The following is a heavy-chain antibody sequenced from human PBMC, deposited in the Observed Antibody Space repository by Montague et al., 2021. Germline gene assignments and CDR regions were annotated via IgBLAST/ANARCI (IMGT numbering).Heavy chain of an antibody. D-gene: IGHD4-17*01. J-gene: IGHJ4*02. CDR2: IYYSGST. CDR1: GGSISSTAYY. Sequence: TLSLTCAVSGGSISSTAYYWSWIRQHPGNGLEWIGYIYYSGSTYYNPSLKSRVTISVDTSQNQFSLNLNSATAADTAVYYCARVGATVTAPFDFWGQGTLVTVSS. CDR3: ARVGATVTAPFDF. V-gene: IGHV4-31*11.